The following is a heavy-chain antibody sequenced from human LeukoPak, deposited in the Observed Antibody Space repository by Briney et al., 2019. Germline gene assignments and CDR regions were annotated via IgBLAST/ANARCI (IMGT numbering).Heavy chain of an antibody. CDR1: GGSISSSSYY. Sequence: PSETLSLTCTVSGGSISSSSYYWGWIRQPPGKGLEWIGSIYYSGSTYYNPSLKSRVTISVDTSKNQFSLKLTSVTAADTAVYYCARHPQRSLGVTTSGPYYYGMDVWGQGTTVTVSS. CDR3: ARHPQRSLGVTTSGPYYYGMDV. J-gene: IGHJ6*02. CDR2: IYYSGST. D-gene: IGHD2-21*02. V-gene: IGHV4-39*01.